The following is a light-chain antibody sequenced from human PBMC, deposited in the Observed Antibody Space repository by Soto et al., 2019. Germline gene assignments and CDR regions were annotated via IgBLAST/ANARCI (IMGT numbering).Light chain of an antibody. V-gene: IGKV1-39*01. CDR2: AAS. CDR3: QHSYSSPT. Sequence: DIQVTQSPSSLSASVGDRVTITCRASQNIFTYLNWYQQRPGKAPNLLIYAASNLQSGVPSRFSGSGSGTDFTLNISSLQPEDFAIYYCQHSYSSPTFGQGTKLEIK. CDR1: QNIFTY. J-gene: IGKJ2*01.